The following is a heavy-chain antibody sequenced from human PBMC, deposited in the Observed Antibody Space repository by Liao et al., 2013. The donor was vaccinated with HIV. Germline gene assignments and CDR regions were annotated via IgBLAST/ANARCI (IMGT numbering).Heavy chain of an antibody. D-gene: IGHD6-19*01. V-gene: IGHV4-39*07. CDR3: ARAEAVAGFDY. Sequence: QLQLQESGPGLVKPSETLSLTCSVSGVSITSGSYYWGWIRQPPGKGLEWVGNVYYSGASYYNPSLKSRVTISLDTSKNQFSLNLTSVSAADTAVYYCARAEAVAGFDYWGQGTLVTVSS. CDR2: VYYSGAS. J-gene: IGHJ4*02. CDR1: GVSITSGSYY.